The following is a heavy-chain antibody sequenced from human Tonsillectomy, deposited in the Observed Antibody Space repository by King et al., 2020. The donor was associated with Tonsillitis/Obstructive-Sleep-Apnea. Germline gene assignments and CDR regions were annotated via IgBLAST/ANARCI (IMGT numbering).Heavy chain of an antibody. CDR2: ISYDGSNK. Sequence: VQLVESGGGVVQPGRSLRLSCAASGFIFSSYAMHWVRQAPGKGLEWVAVISYDGSNKYYADSVKGRFTISRDNSKNTLYLQMNSLRAEDTAVYYCARDRGSGGITYAFDIWGQGTMVTVSS. V-gene: IGHV3-30*01. CDR3: ARDRGSGGITYAFDI. D-gene: IGHD2-15*01. CDR1: GFIFSSYA. J-gene: IGHJ3*02.